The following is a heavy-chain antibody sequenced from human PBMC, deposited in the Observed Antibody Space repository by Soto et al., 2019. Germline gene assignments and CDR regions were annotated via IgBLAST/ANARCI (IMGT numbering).Heavy chain of an antibody. Sequence: QEQLVESGGGVVQPGGSLRLSCTASGFTFSTYAIHWVRQAPGKGLEWVAVISYDGSHKYYADAVEGRFTISRDNSKNPLYQQMTGRRAEDSVVDYGGRNVKKRGESSVPNMDVWGQGPTVTVSS. CDR2: ISYDGSHK. J-gene: IGHJ6*02. CDR3: GRNVKKRGESSVPNMDV. V-gene: IGHV3-30-3*01. CDR1: GFTFSTYA. D-gene: IGHD3-16*01.